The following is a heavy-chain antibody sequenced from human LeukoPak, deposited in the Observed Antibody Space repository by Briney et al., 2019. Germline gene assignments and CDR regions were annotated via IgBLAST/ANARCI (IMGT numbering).Heavy chain of an antibody. J-gene: IGHJ4*02. D-gene: IGHD2-8*02. Sequence: PGGSLRLSCAASGFTFSSYGMHWVRQAPGKGLEWVAFIRYDGSNKYYGDSVKGRFTISRDNSKNTLYLQMNSLRAEATAVYYCAKFLSENKVVYSRFDYWGQGTLVTVSS. CDR3: AKFLSENKVVYSRFDY. CDR2: IRYDGSNK. V-gene: IGHV3-30*02. CDR1: GFTFSSYG.